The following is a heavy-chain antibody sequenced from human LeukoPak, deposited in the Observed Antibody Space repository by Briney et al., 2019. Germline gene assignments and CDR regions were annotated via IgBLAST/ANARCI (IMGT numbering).Heavy chain of an antibody. V-gene: IGHV4-34*01. CDR3: ARHSTFFGVVIIKGRVRGPFDY. Sequence: SETQSLTCSVYGGSFSGYYWSWIRQPPGKGLEWIGEINHSGSTNYNPSLKSRVTISVDTSKNQFSLKLSSVTAADTAVYYCARHSTFFGVVIIKGRVRGPFDYWGQGTLVTVSS. CDR2: INHSGST. CDR1: GGSFSGYY. D-gene: IGHD3-3*01. J-gene: IGHJ4*02.